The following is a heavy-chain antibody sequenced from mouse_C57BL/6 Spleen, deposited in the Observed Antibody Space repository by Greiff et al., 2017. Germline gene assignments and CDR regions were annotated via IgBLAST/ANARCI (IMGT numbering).Heavy chain of an antibody. CDR3: AREASVGPGYIDY. V-gene: IGHV1-82*01. J-gene: IGHJ2*01. D-gene: IGHD1-1*01. Sequence: QVQLKESGPELVKPGASVKISCKASGYAFSSSWMNWVKQRPGKGLEWIGRIYPGDGDTNYKGKFKGKATLTADKSSSTAYLQLSSLTSEDSAVYFWAREASVGPGYIDYWGQGTTRTVSS. CDR1: GYAFSSSW. CDR2: IYPGDGDT.